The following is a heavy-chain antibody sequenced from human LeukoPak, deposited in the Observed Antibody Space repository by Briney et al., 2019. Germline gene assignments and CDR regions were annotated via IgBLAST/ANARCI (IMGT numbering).Heavy chain of an antibody. Sequence: GESLKISCKGSGYSFTSYWIGWVCQMPGKGLEWMGIIYPGDFDTRYSPSFQGQVTISADKSISTAYLQWSSLKASDTAMYYCARLFVPRIAAADHFDYWGQGTLVTVSS. CDR3: ARLFVPRIAAADHFDY. CDR1: GYSFTSYW. J-gene: IGHJ4*02. D-gene: IGHD6-13*01. V-gene: IGHV5-51*01. CDR2: IYPGDFDT.